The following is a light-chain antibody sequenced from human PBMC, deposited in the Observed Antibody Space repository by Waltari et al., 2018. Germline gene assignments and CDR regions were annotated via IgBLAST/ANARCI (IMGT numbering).Light chain of an antibody. Sequence: EIVLTHSPATLSLSPGERATLSCRASQDVSSYLAWYQHKPGQAPRFLIYDASNRAPGIPARFSGSGSGTAFALNISSLESEDFAVYYCQQRNSWPPTFGQGTKLEIK. V-gene: IGKV3-11*01. J-gene: IGKJ2*01. CDR1: QDVSSY. CDR2: DAS. CDR3: QQRNSWPPT.